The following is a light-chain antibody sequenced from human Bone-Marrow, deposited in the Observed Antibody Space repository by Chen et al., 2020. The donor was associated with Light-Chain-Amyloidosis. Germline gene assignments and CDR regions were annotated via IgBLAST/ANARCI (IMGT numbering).Light chain of an antibody. CDR2: DES. CDR1: NIGSTR. CDR3: QVWDRSSDGPV. J-gene: IGLJ3*02. Sequence: SYVLTHPSSVSVAPGQTATIACGGNNIGSTRVHWYQQTPGQAPLLVVYDESDRPSGIPERLSGSNSGNTATRTISRVEAGDEADYYCQVWDRSSDGPVFGGGTKLTVL. V-gene: IGLV3-21*02.